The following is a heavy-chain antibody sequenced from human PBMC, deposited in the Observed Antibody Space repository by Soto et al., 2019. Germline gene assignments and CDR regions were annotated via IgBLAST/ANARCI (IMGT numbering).Heavy chain of an antibody. J-gene: IGHJ4*02. CDR2: INAGNGDT. Sequence: VQLVQSGAEVKKPGASVKVSCKASGYTFTNYLIHWVRQAPGQRLGWMGWINAGNGDTKYSQNFQGRVTITRATSASTAYMELSSLRSEDTAVYDCGCAAYGSGSYYWGQGTLVTVSS. D-gene: IGHD3-10*01. V-gene: IGHV1-3*01. CDR1: GYTFTNYL. CDR3: GCAAYGSGSYY.